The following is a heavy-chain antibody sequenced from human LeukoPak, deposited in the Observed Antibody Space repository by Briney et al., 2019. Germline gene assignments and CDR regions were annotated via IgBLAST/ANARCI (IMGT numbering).Heavy chain of an antibody. CDR3: ARNIEGPWTLEAFDI. D-gene: IGHD3-3*01. V-gene: IGHV4-59*08. J-gene: IGHJ3*02. CDR2: IYYSGST. Sequence: SETLSLTCTVSGGSISSYYWSWIRQPPGKGLEWIGYIYYSGSTNYNPSLKSRVTISVDTSKNQFSLKLSSVTAADTAVYYCARNIEGPWTLEAFDIWGQGTMVTVSS. CDR1: GGSISSYY.